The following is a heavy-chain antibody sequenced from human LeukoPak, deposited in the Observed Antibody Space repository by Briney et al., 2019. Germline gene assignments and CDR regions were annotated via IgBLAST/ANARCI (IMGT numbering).Heavy chain of an antibody. D-gene: IGHD3-10*01. CDR1: GYSFTAYH. CDR3: ATEGSYFLTSFDH. J-gene: IGHJ4*02. Sequence: GTSVRVSCKTSGYSFTAYHIHWMRLAPGQGLEWMGWINPRIDETTFAPKFQGRVAMTTDTSLTTAYMELSSLTSDDTAVYFCATEGSYFLTSFDHWGLGTLVTVPS. V-gene: IGHV1-2*02. CDR2: INPRIDET.